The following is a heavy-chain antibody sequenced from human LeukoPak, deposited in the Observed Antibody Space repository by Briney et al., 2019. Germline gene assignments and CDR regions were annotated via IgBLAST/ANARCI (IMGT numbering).Heavy chain of an antibody. CDR1: GFTFSSYW. D-gene: IGHD1-26*01. Sequence: PGGSLRLSCAASGFTFSSYWMSWVRQAPGKGLEWVANIRHDGGEKYYVDSVKGQFTISRDNAKNSLYLQMNSLRAEDTAVYYCARDPNSGSYYPFGFDYWGQGTLVTVSS. CDR2: IRHDGGEK. V-gene: IGHV3-7*01. J-gene: IGHJ4*02. CDR3: ARDPNSGSYYPFGFDY.